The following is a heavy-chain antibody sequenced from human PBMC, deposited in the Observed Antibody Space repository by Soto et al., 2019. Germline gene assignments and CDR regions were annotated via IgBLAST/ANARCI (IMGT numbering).Heavy chain of an antibody. CDR2: IGTAGDP. CDR1: GFTFSSYD. V-gene: IGHV3-13*05. CDR3: ARESGSSSYMDV. D-gene: IGHD6-6*01. Sequence: EVQLVESGGGLVQPGGSLRLSCAASGFTFSSYDMHWVRQATGKGLEWVSAIGTAGDPYYPGSVKGRFTISRENAKNSLYLQMISLRAGDTAVYYCARESGSSSYMDVWGQGTTVTVSS. J-gene: IGHJ6*02.